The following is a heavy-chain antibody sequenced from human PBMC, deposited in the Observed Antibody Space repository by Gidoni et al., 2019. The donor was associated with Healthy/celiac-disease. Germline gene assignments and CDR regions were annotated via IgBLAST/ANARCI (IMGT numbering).Heavy chain of an antibody. CDR3: ARTSITIFGVVIRGWFDP. Sequence: EVQLVESGGGLVQPGGSRRLSCAASGFTFSSYAMNWVRQAPGKGLEWVSDISSRGSTIYYADSVKGRFTISRDNAKNSLYLQMNSLRAEDTAVYYCARTSITIFGVVIRGWFDPWGQGTLVTVSS. CDR2: ISSRGSTI. V-gene: IGHV3-48*03. D-gene: IGHD3-3*01. CDR1: GFTFSSYA. J-gene: IGHJ5*02.